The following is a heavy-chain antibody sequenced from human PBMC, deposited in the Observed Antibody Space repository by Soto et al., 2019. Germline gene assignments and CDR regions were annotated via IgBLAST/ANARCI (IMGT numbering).Heavy chain of an antibody. V-gene: IGHV3-30-3*01. D-gene: IGHD5-18*01. CDR2: ISYDGSNK. CDR3: AREDASGYSYLDY. Sequence: LRLSCAASGFTFSSYAMHWVRQAPGKGLEWVAVISYDGSNKYYADSVKGRFTISRDNSKNTLHLQMNSLRAEDTAVYYCAREDASGYSYLDYWGQGTLVTVSS. J-gene: IGHJ4*02. CDR1: GFTFSSYA.